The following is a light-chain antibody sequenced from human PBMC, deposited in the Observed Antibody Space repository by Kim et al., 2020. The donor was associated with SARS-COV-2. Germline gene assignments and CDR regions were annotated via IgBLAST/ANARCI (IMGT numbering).Light chain of an antibody. Sequence: EIVLTQSPGTLSLSPGERATLSCRASQSVKNNYLAWYQQKPGQAPRLLIYGASSRATGIPDRVSGSASGTDFTLTISRVEPEDFAVYYCQQYGRSPRTFGQGTKVYIK. V-gene: IGKV3-20*01. CDR3: QQYGRSPRT. J-gene: IGKJ1*01. CDR1: QSVKNNY. CDR2: GAS.